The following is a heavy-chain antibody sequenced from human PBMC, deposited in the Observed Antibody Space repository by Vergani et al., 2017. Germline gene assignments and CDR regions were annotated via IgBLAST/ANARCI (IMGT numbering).Heavy chain of an antibody. J-gene: IGHJ6*02. V-gene: IGHV1-69*09. D-gene: IGHD6-13*01. CDR3: EGIAGVYGMDV. Sequence: QVQLVQSGAEVKKPGASVKVSCKASGYTFTGYYMHWVRQAPGQGLEWMGRIIPILGIANYAQKFQGRVTITADKSTSTAYMELSSLRSEDTAVYYCEGIAGVYGMDVWGQGTTVTVSS. CDR2: IIPILGIA. CDR1: GYTFTGYY.